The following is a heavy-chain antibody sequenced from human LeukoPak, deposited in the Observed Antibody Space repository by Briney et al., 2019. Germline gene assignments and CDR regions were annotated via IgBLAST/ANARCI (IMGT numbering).Heavy chain of an antibody. D-gene: IGHD6-13*01. CDR2: ISGSSSYI. V-gene: IGHV3-21*01. CDR3: AIIPRAAAGPSARSPFHY. J-gene: IGHJ4*02. Sequence: PGGSLRLSCAASGFTFSSYSMNWVRQAPGKGLEWVSSISGSSSYINYADSVKGRFTISRDNAKNSLYLQMNSLRAEDTAVYYCAIIPRAAAGPSARSPFHYWGQGTLVTVSS. CDR1: GFTFSSYS.